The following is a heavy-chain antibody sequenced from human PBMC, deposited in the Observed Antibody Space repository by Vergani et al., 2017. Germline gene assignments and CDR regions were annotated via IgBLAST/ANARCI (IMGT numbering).Heavy chain of an antibody. Sequence: QVQLQQWGAGVVKPSETLSLTCSVSGYSISRGYYWGWIRQPPGKGLEWIATVFHSGSAYYNPSLRRRVTISVETSKNQFSLRLTTLTAADTAVYYCARGYCSSTSCYTGVAFDIWGQGTMVTVSS. CDR1: GYSISRGYY. D-gene: IGHD2-2*02. CDR3: ARGYCSSTSCYTGVAFDI. V-gene: IGHV4-38-2*02. CDR2: VFHSGSA. J-gene: IGHJ3*02.